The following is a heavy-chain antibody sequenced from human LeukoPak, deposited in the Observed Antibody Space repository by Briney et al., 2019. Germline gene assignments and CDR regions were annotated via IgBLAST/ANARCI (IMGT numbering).Heavy chain of an antibody. V-gene: IGHV3-11*01. J-gene: IGHJ4*02. D-gene: IGHD3-10*01. CDR1: GGSISSSSYY. CDR3: ARVEVDYYGSGSLYYFDY. Sequence: LSLTCTVSGGSISSSSYYWGWIRQPPGKGLEWISYISTSGNTIYYADSLKGRFSISRDNAKSSLYLQMSSLRDDDTAVYYCARVEVDYYGSGSLYYFDYWGQRTLVTVSS. CDR2: ISTSGNTI.